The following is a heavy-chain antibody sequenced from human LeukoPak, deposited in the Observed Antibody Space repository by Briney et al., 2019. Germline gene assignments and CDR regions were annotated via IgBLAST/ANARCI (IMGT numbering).Heavy chain of an antibody. Sequence: GGSLRLSCAASGFTFSNYATSWVRQAPGKGLEWVSGISGSGGSTNYADSVKGRFTISRDNSKNTMYLQMNSLRAEDTAVYYCAKVVGSGWGQGTLVTVSS. D-gene: IGHD1-26*01. J-gene: IGHJ4*02. V-gene: IGHV3-23*01. CDR2: ISGSGGST. CDR1: GFTFSNYA. CDR3: AKVVGSG.